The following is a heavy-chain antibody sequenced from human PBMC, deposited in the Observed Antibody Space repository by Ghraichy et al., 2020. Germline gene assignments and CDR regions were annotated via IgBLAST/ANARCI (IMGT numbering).Heavy chain of an antibody. J-gene: IGHJ4*01. CDR3: ARGTEPTPPTYFFDY. CDR2: TFYRSQWYN. D-gene: IGHD2-15*01. V-gene: IGHV6-1*01. Sequence: LRLSCAISGDSVSSTTDAWNWIRQSPSRGLEWLGRTFYRSQWYNDYAPSVKGRITINPDTSKNQFSLQLDSVTPEDTAVYFCARGTEPTPPTYFFDYWGHGTLVTVSS. CDR1: GDSVSSTTDA.